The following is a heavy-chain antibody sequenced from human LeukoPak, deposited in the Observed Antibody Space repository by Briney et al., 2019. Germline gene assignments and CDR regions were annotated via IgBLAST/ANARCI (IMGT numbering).Heavy chain of an antibody. Sequence: GASVKVSFRASGSTFTSYDINWVRPATGQGLEWMGWMGPNNGNTGYAQKFQGRVTMTRNTSISTAYMELSSLRSEDTAVYYCARGRKTGTRVAVDIWGQGTMVTVSS. CDR3: ARGRKTGTRVAVDI. V-gene: IGHV1-8*01. J-gene: IGHJ3*02. CDR1: GSTFTSYD. CDR2: MGPNNGNT.